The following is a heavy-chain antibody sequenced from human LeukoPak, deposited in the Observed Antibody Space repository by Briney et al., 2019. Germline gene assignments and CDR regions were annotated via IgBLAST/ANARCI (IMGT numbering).Heavy chain of an antibody. V-gene: IGHV3-23*01. D-gene: IGHD2-2*02. J-gene: IGHJ6*03. Sequence: GGSLRLSCAGFGFTFSNYAMTWVRQAPGKGLEWVSGISGSGGSTYYADSVKGRFTISRDNSKNTLYLQMNSLRAEDTAVYYCARVSVVPTAIYYMDVWGKGTTVTVSS. CDR1: GFTFSNYA. CDR3: ARVSVVPTAIYYMDV. CDR2: ISGSGGST.